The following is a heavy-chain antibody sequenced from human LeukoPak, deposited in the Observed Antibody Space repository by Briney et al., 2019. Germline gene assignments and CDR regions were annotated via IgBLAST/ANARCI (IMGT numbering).Heavy chain of an antibody. CDR2: IYYSWST. Sequence: SETLSLTCTVSGCPISRYYWSWIRQPPAKGLDGVGYIYYSWSTNYNPSLKSRVNISVDPYKNQLSLRLRSVTAADTAVYYCARSPTVNYYHYLHVWGKGPTVRVSS. CDR1: GCPISRYY. J-gene: IGHJ6*03. V-gene: IGHV4-59*01. CDR3: ARSPTVNYYHYLHV. D-gene: IGHD4-11*01.